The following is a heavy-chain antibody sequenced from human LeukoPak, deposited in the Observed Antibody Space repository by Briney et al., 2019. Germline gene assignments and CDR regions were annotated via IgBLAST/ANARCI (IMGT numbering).Heavy chain of an antibody. CDR3: ARATAMAIYYFDY. Sequence: SETLSLTCTVSGGSISSGDYYWSWIRQPPGKGLEWIGYIYYSGSTYYNPSLKSRVTISVDTSKNQFSLKLSSVTAADTAVYYCARATAMAIYYFDYWGQGTLVTVSS. CDR2: IYYSGST. J-gene: IGHJ4*02. D-gene: IGHD5-18*01. CDR1: GGSISSGDYY. V-gene: IGHV4-30-4*01.